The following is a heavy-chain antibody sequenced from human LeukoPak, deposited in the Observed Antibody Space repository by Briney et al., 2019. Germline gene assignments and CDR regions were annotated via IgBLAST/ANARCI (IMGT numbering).Heavy chain of an antibody. Sequence: RSMRLSCAAARLTASREWTGWDRPAPEGGREWVANIKQDGSEKYYVDSVKGRFTISRDNAKNSLYLQMNSLRAEDTAVYYCARGSLWSRGYYYGMDVWGKGTTVTVSS. CDR2: IKQDGSEK. J-gene: IGHJ6*04. CDR1: RLTASREW. D-gene: IGHD3-10*01. CDR3: ARGSLWSRGYYYGMDV. V-gene: IGHV3-7*03.